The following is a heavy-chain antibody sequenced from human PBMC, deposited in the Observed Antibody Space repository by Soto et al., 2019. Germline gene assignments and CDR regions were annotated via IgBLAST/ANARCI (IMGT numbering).Heavy chain of an antibody. CDR2: ISGSGGST. J-gene: IGHJ4*02. Sequence: PGRSLRLSCAASGFTFSSYAMSCVRQAPGKGLEWVSAISGSGGSTYYADSVKGRFTISRDNSKNTLYLQMNSLRAEDTAVYYCAKEVIDDYIWGNPYSFDYWGRETLVTVSS. D-gene: IGHD3-16*01. V-gene: IGHV3-23*01. CDR3: AKEVIDDYIWGNPYSFDY. CDR1: GFTFSSYA.